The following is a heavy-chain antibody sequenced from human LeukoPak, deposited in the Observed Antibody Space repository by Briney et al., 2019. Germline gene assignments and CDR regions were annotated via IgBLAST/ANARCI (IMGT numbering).Heavy chain of an antibody. CDR1: GFTFSSHW. CDR3: ARDTQYGLDV. Sequence: GGSLRLSCAASGFTFSSHWMHWVRQAPGKGLVWVSHINNGGSTPNYADSVKGRFTVSRDNAKNTLSLQMNSLRAEDTAVYYCARDTQYGLDVWGQGTTVTVSS. CDR2: INNGGSTP. J-gene: IGHJ6*02. V-gene: IGHV3-74*01.